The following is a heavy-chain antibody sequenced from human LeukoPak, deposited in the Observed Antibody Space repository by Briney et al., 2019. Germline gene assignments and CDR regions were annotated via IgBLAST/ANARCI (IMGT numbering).Heavy chain of an antibody. CDR3: ARDSTFDI. CDR2: IGSSGSFT. CDR1: GFTFNTYA. Sequence: GGSLRLSCAASGFTFNTYAMAWVRQAPGKGVEWVSAIGSSGSFTYYADSVKGRFTISRDNSKNTLYLQMNSLRAEDTAVYYCARDSTFDIWGQGTMVTVSS. J-gene: IGHJ3*02. V-gene: IGHV3-23*01.